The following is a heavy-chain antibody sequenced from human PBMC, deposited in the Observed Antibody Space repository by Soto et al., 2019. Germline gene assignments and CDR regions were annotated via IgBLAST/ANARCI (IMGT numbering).Heavy chain of an antibody. J-gene: IGHJ6*03. CDR2: MNPNSGNT. D-gene: IGHD2-2*01. V-gene: IGHV1-8*01. CDR3: ARVSTSCYFGQCYYYYMDV. CDR1: GYTFTSYD. Sequence: ASVKVSCKASGYTFTSYDINWVRQATGQGLEWMGWMNPNSGNTGYAQKFQGRVTMTRNTSISTAYMELSSLRSEDTAVYYCARVSTSCYFGQCYYYYMDVWGKGTTVTVSS.